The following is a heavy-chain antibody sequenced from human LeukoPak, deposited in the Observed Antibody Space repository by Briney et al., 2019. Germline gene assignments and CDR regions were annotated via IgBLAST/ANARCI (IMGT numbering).Heavy chain of an antibody. CDR3: ATVRDIVVGGGPYYFDY. V-gene: IGHV1-2*02. D-gene: IGHD2-15*01. J-gene: IGHJ4*02. Sequence: GASVKVFCEASGYTFTGYYMHWLRQAPGQGLEWMGWINSKSGDTNYAQKFQGRVTMTRDTSITTAYMELSRLKSDDTAVYYCATVRDIVVGGGPYYFDYWGQGTLVTVSS. CDR2: INSKSGDT. CDR1: GYTFTGYY.